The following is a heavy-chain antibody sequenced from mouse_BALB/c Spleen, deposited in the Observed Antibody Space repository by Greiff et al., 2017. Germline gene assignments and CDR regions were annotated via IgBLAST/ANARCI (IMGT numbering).Heavy chain of an antibody. D-gene: IGHD1-1*01. CDR1: GFTFSSYG. CDR3: ARHDTD. CDR2: ISSGGSYT. Sequence: EVQLQQSGGDLVKPGGSLKLSCAASGFTFSSYGMSWVRQTPDKRLEWVATISSGGSYTYYPDSVKGRFTISRDNAKNTLYLQMSSLKSEDTAMYYCARHDTDWGQGTLVTVSA. V-gene: IGHV5-6*01. J-gene: IGHJ3*01.